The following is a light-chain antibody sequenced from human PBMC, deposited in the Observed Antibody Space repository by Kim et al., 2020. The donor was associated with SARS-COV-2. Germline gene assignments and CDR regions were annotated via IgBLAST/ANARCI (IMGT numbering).Light chain of an antibody. Sequence: YPGERATLSGRASQSVSSSYLAWYQQKPGQAPRLLIYGASSRATGIPDRFSGSGSGTDFTLTISRLEPEDFAVYYCQQYGSSPWTFGQGTKVDIK. CDR1: QSVSSSY. J-gene: IGKJ1*01. CDR3: QQYGSSPWT. V-gene: IGKV3-20*01. CDR2: GAS.